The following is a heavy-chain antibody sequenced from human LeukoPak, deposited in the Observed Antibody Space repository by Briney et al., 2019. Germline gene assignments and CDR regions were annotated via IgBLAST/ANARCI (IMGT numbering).Heavy chain of an antibody. CDR1: GGSISSSSYY. J-gene: IGHJ6*03. CDR3: ARETSQKGAHYMDV. D-gene: IGHD3-16*01. Sequence: PSETLSLTCTVSGGSISSSSYYWGWIRQPPGKGLEWIGSIYYSGSTYYNPSLKSRVTISVDTSKNQFSLKLSSVTAADTAVYYCARETSQKGAHYMDVWGKGATVTISS. CDR2: IYYSGST. V-gene: IGHV4-39*07.